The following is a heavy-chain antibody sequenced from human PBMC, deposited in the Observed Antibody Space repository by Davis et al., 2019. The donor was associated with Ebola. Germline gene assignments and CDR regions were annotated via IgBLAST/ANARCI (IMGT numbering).Heavy chain of an antibody. D-gene: IGHD6-19*01. CDR2: INPNSGGT. V-gene: IGHV1-2*02. CDR3: ARDGPRGSDWYNWFDP. CDR1: GYTFTGYY. Sequence: ASVKVSCKASGYTFTGYYMHWVRQAPGQGLEWMGWINPNSGGTNYAQKFQGRVTMTRDTSISTAYMELSRLRSDDTAVYYCARDGPRGSDWYNWFDPWGQGTLVTVSS. J-gene: IGHJ5*02.